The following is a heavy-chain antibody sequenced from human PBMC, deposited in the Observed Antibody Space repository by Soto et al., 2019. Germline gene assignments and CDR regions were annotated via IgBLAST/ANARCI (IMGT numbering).Heavy chain of an antibody. CDR3: ARPTRYYYDSSGQSAWFDP. V-gene: IGHV1-69*12. Sequence: QVQLVQSGAEVKKPGSSVKVSCQASGGTFSSYAISWVRQAPGQGLEWMGGLIPIFGTANYAQKFQGRVTITADESTSTAYMELSSLRSEDTAVYYCARPTRYYYDSSGQSAWFDPWGQGTLVTVSS. D-gene: IGHD3-22*01. CDR1: GGTFSSYA. J-gene: IGHJ5*02. CDR2: LIPIFGTA.